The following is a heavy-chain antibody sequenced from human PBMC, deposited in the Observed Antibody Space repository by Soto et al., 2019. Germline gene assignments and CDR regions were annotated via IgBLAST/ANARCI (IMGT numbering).Heavy chain of an antibody. CDR1: GYTFTSYY. CDR2: INPSGGST. V-gene: IGHV1-46*01. CDR3: ARDFPLNYYDSSGPGAFDI. D-gene: IGHD3-22*01. J-gene: IGHJ3*02. Sequence: GASVKVSCKASGYTFTSYYMHWVRQAPGQGLEWMGIINPSGGSTSYAQKFQGRVTMTRDTSTSTVYMELSSLRSEDTAVYYCARDFPLNYYDSSGPGAFDIWGQGTMVTVS.